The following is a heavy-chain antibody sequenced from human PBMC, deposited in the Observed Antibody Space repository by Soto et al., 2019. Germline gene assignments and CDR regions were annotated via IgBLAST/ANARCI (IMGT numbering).Heavy chain of an antibody. D-gene: IGHD2-2*01. V-gene: IGHV1-2*02. CDR1: GYSFTDYH. Sequence: ASVKVYCKASGYSFTDYHIHWVRQAPGQGLEWLGWINPNSGGTNYAQKFQGRVTMTRDTSISTAYMELSRLRSDDTAAYYCARTGGGYCSSTSCREPFDYWGQGTLVTVSS. CDR3: ARTGGGYCSSTSCREPFDY. J-gene: IGHJ4*02. CDR2: INPNSGGT.